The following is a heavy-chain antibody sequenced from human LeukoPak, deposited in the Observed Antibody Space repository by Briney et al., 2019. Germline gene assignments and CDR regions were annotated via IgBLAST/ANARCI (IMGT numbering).Heavy chain of an antibody. V-gene: IGHV3-23*01. J-gene: IGHJ6*03. CDR3: ARDGSWGDYQFYFYMDV. Sequence: GGSLRLSFEASGFTFRTFAMSWVRPAPGKGLEWLSGISASGHYIYQADSVKGRFTISRDNSKNTLYIEINSLRVEDTAVYYCARDGSWGDYQFYFYMDVWGKGTTVTVSS. CDR2: ISASGHYI. D-gene: IGHD2-2*01. CDR1: GFTFRTFA.